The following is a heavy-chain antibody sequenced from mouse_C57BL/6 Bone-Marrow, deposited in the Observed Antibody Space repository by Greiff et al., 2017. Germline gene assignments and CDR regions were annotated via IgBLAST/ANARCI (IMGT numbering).Heavy chain of an antibody. CDR2: IYPRSGNT. CDR1: GYTFTSYG. J-gene: IGHJ1*03. V-gene: IGHV1-81*01. D-gene: IGHD1-1*01. Sequence: QVQLQQSGAELARPGASVKLSCKASGYTFTSYGISWVKQRTGQGLEWIGEIYPRSGNTYYNEKFKGKATLTADKSSSTAYMELRSLTAEDSEVYFCALYYGSSFYWYFDVWGTGTTVTVSS. CDR3: ALYYGSSFYWYFDV.